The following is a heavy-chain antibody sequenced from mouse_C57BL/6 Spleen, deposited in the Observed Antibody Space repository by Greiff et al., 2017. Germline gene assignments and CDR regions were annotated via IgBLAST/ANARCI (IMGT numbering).Heavy chain of an antibody. V-gene: IGHV14-4*01. D-gene: IGHD2-4*01. Sequence: VHVKQSGAELVRPGASVKLSCTASGFNIKDDYMHWVKQRPEQGLEWIGWIDPETGDTEYASKVQGMATITADKSSNTAYLQISNLTSEDTAVYYCTRMGYYEVDYWGQGTTLTVSS. CDR1: GFNIKDDY. CDR3: TRMGYYEVDY. J-gene: IGHJ2*01. CDR2: IDPETGDT.